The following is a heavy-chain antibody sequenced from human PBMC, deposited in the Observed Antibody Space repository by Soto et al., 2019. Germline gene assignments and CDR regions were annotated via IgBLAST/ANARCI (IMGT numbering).Heavy chain of an antibody. CDR1: GYSFSDYA. Sequence: QVQLVQSGAEVRKPGASVKVSCETSGYSFSDYAIHWVRQAPGQGLEWMGWINIGSGTTKYSQRFRGRLTITTDTSASAAYMEMRSLRSEDTATYYCARYYYARAHYDDHFDYWGQGTLVTVSS. CDR3: ARYYYARAHYDDHFDY. D-gene: IGHD3-10*02. V-gene: IGHV1-3*04. J-gene: IGHJ4*02. CDR2: INIGSGTT.